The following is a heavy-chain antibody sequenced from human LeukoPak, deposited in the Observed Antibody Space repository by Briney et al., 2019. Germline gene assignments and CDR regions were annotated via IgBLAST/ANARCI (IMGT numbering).Heavy chain of an antibody. CDR3: AKDNDDYPIYYFHS. Sequence: PGGSLRLSCATSGFTLSTYAINWDRQAPGKCMDRVSGISASGGGKFYACSVNGRYAIYRDKSKSTVSLQMNRLRAEDAAVYYCAKDNDDYPIYYFHSWGQGILVTVSS. V-gene: IGHV3-23*01. D-gene: IGHD3-16*01. J-gene: IGHJ4*02. CDR1: GFTLSTYA. CDR2: ISASGGGK.